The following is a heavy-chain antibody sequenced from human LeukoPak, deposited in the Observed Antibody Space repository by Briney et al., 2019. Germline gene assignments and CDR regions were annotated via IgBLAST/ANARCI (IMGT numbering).Heavy chain of an antibody. CDR2: IRYDGSNK. J-gene: IGHJ3*02. CDR3: AKDWYDFWSGSTSPDAFDI. V-gene: IGHV3-30*02. Sequence: GGSLRLSXAASGFTFSSYGMHWVRQAPGKGLEWVAFIRYDGSNKYYADSVKGRFTISRDNSKKTLYLQMNSLRAEDTAVYYCAKDWYDFWSGSTSPDAFDIWGQGTMVTVSS. CDR1: GFTFSSYG. D-gene: IGHD3-3*01.